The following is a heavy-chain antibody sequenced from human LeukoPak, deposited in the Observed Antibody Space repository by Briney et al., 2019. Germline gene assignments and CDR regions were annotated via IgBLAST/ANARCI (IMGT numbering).Heavy chain of an antibody. J-gene: IGHJ4*02. Sequence: GGSLRLSCAASGFTFSDYYMSWIRQAPGKGLEWVSYISSSGSTIYYADSVEGRFTISRDNAKNSLYLQMNSLRAEDTAVYYCARVGGRYCSGGSCYFRPLDYWGQGTLVTVSS. D-gene: IGHD2-15*01. V-gene: IGHV3-11*01. CDR3: ARVGGRYCSGGSCYFRPLDY. CDR1: GFTFSDYY. CDR2: ISSSGSTI.